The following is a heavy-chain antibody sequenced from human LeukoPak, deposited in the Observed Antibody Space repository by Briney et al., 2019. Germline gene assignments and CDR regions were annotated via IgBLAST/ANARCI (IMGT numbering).Heavy chain of an antibody. Sequence: GGSLRLSCAASGFTFSNAWMSWVRQAPGKGLEWVGRIKSKTDGGTTDYAGSVKGRFTISRDNSKNTLYLQMNSLRAEDTAVYYCAKGGAFEYSYYFDYWGQGTLVTVSS. V-gene: IGHV3-15*01. CDR1: GFTFSNAW. D-gene: IGHD5-18*01. J-gene: IGHJ4*02. CDR2: IKSKTDGGTT. CDR3: AKGGAFEYSYYFDY.